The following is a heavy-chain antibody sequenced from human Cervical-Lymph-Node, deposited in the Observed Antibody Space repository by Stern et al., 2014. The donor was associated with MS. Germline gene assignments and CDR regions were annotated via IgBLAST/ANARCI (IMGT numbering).Heavy chain of an antibody. D-gene: IGHD1-7*01. V-gene: IGHV3-64D*06. CDR3: VKDGGYNWNYGTYYYYGMDV. CDR2: ISSNGGST. J-gene: IGHJ6*02. CDR1: GFTFSSYA. Sequence: VQLVESGGGLVQPGGSLRLSCSASGFTFSSYAMHWVRQAPGKGLEYVSAISSNGGSTYYADSVKGRFTISRDNSKNTLYLQMSSLRAEDTAVYYCVKDGGYNWNYGTYYYYGMDVWGQGTTVTVSS.